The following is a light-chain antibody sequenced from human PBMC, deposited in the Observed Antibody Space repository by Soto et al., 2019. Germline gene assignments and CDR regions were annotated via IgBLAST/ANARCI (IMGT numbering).Light chain of an antibody. CDR2: EGT. CDR3: YSYAGEKLYV. Sequence: QSALTQPASVSASPGQSITVPGTGTSSDVGSYNLVSWFQQHPGKVPKLLIYEGTKRPSGLSDRFSGSKSGTTASLTISGLQAEDEAHYYCYSYAGEKLYVFGTGTKVTGL. V-gene: IGLV2-23*01. J-gene: IGLJ1*01. CDR1: SSDVGSYNL.